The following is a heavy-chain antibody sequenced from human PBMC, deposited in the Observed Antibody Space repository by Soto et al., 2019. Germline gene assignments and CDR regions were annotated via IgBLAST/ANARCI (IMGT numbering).Heavy chain of an antibody. J-gene: IGHJ6*02. CDR2: IYYSGST. V-gene: IGHV4-59*01. D-gene: IGHD6-19*01. Sequence: PSETLSLTCTVSGGTISTYDWYWSRQPPWKGLEWIRYIYYSGSTSYNPSLKSRVTISVDTSKNQFSLKLRSVTAADTAVYYCASDRSSGWDQGYGMDVWGQGTTVTVSS. CDR3: ASDRSSGWDQGYGMDV. CDR1: GGTISTYD.